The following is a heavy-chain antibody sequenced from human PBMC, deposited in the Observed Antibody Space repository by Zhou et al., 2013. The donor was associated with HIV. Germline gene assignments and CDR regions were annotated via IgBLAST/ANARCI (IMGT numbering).Heavy chain of an antibody. Sequence: QVQLVQSGAEVKRPGASVKVSCKASGYSFSTYSLHWVRQAPGQGLEWLGMINPGAGTTSYAQKIQGRVTMARDRSTNTAYMELRGLTSQDTAVYYCARARGDYWAWYFDLWGLAPWSLSPQ. V-gene: IGHV1-46*01. J-gene: IGHJ2*01. CDR2: INPGAGTT. CDR1: GYSFSTYS. CDR3: ARARGDYWAWYFDL. D-gene: IGHD2-15*01.